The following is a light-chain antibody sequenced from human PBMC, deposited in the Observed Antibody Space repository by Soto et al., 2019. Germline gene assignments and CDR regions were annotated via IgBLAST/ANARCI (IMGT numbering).Light chain of an antibody. V-gene: IGKV3-20*01. CDR1: QSVSINY. Sequence: EVVLTQSPGTLSLSPGERPTLSWRAMQSVSINYLPWYQQKPGQAPRLLIYGASSRATGIPDSFSGSGSGTHFTLTLSRLAPEDFAAYSSKQYAPXFRTSRKGTKV. J-gene: IGKJ1*01. CDR2: GAS. CDR3: KQYAPXFRT.